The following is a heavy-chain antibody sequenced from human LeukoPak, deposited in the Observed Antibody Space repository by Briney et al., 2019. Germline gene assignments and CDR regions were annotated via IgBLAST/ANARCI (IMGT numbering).Heavy chain of an antibody. CDR1: GGSISSYY. CDR3: ARHELPPNYYGSGIGMDV. Sequence: SSETLSLTCTVSGGSISSYYWSWIRQPPGKGLEWIGYIYYSGSTKYNPSLKSRVTISVDTSKNQFSLKLRSVTAADTAVYYCARHELPPNYYGSGIGMDVWGQGTTVTVSS. D-gene: IGHD3-10*01. J-gene: IGHJ6*02. V-gene: IGHV4-59*08. CDR2: IYYSGST.